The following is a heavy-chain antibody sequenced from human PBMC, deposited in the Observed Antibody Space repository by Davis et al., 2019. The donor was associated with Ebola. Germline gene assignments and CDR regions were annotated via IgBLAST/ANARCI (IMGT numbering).Heavy chain of an antibody. V-gene: IGHV4-39*07. CDR2: IYYSGST. Sequence: SETLSLTCTVSGGSISSSSYYWGWIRQPPGKGLEWIGSIYYSGSTNYNPSLKSRVTISVDTSKNQFSLKLSSVTAADTAVYYCARLYSNFYYYYYGMDVWGQGTTVTVSS. D-gene: IGHD4-11*01. J-gene: IGHJ6*02. CDR3: ARLYSNFYYYYYGMDV. CDR1: GGSISSSSYY.